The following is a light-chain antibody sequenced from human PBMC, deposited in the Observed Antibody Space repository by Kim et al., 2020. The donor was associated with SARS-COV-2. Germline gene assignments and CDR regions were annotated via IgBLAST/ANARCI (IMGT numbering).Light chain of an antibody. Sequence: QPVLTQSPSASASLGASVKLTCTLSSGHSSYAIAWHQQQPEKGPRYLMKLNCDGSHSKGDGIPDRFSGSSSGAERYLTISSLQSEDEADYYCQTWGTGILVFGGGTQLTVL. CDR3: QTWGTGILV. V-gene: IGLV4-69*01. J-gene: IGLJ2*01. CDR2: LNCDGSH. CDR1: SGHSSYA.